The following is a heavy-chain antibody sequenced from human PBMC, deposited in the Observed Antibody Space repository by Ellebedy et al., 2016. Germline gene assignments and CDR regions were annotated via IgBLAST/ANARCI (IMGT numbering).Heavy chain of an antibody. CDR1: GYTFTGYY. CDR2: INPNSGGT. CDR3: ARDPDYSSGPGGMDV. J-gene: IGHJ6*02. D-gene: IGHD6-19*01. V-gene: IGHV1-2*04. Sequence: ASVKVSXXASGYTFTGYYMHWVRQAPGQGLEWMGWINPNSGGTNYAQKFQGWVTMTRDTSISTAYLELSRLRSDDTAVYYCARDPDYSSGPGGMDVWGQGTTVTVSS.